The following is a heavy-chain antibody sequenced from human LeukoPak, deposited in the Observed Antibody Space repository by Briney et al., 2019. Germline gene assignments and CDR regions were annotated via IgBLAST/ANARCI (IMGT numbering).Heavy chain of an antibody. CDR3: ATVSYCSSTSCLDAFDI. CDR2: INPNSGGT. Sequence: ASVKVSCKASGYTFTGYYMHWVRQAPGQGLEWMGWINPNSGGTNYAQKFQGRVTMTRDTSISAAYMELSRLRSDDTAVYYCATVSYCSSTSCLDAFDIWGQGTMVTVSS. J-gene: IGHJ3*02. V-gene: IGHV1-2*02. CDR1: GYTFTGYY. D-gene: IGHD2-2*01.